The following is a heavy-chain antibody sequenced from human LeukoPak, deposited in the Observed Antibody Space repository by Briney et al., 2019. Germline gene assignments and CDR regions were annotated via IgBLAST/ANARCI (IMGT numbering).Heavy chain of an antibody. Sequence: GGSLRLSCAASGFTFSSYWMSWVRQAPGKGLEWVANIKQDGSEKYYVDSVKGRFTISRDNAKNSLYLQMNSLRAEDTAVYYCARDICSGLGCYPRASFDYWGQGTLVAVSS. CDR1: GFTFSSYW. CDR3: ARDICSGLGCYPRASFDY. V-gene: IGHV3-7*01. D-gene: IGHD2-15*01. J-gene: IGHJ4*02. CDR2: IKQDGSEK.